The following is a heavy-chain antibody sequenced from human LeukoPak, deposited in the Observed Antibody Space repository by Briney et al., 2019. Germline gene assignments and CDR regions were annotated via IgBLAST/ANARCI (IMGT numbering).Heavy chain of an antibody. J-gene: IGHJ4*02. CDR1: GYSFTSYW. D-gene: IGHD3-10*01. CDR2: IDPSDSYT. Sequence: GESLKISCKGSGYSFTSYWISWVRQMPGKGLEWMGRIDPSDSYTNYSPSFQGHVTISADKSISTAYLQWSSLKASDTAMYYCARHGQDTMVRGVRLDYWGQGTLVTVSS. CDR3: ARHGQDTMVRGVRLDY. V-gene: IGHV5-10-1*01.